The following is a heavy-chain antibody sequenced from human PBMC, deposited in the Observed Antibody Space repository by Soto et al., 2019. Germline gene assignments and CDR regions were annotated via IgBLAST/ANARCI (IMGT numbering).Heavy chain of an antibody. Sequence: QVQLVQSGAEVKKPGSSVKVSWKASGGVFSSHTISWVRQAPGQGLEWMGRIIPIISIVNYAQKFQDRATITADNPTNTSYMELNNLRREDTAVYFCVSLMGNSTGWVDYWGQGTLVTVSS. J-gene: IGHJ4*02. D-gene: IGHD2-8*02. CDR1: GGVFSSHT. CDR3: VSLMGNSTGWVDY. V-gene: IGHV1-69*02. CDR2: IIPIISIV.